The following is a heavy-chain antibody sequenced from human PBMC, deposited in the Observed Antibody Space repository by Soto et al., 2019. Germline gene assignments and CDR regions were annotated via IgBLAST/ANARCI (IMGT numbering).Heavy chain of an antibody. Sequence: QLQLQESGPGLVKPSETLSLTCTVSGGSISSSSYYWGWIRQPPGKGLEWIGSIYYSGSTYYNPSLKSRVTISVDTSKNQFSLKLSSVTAADTAVYYCARHTQLWKIDYWGQGTLVTVSS. CDR2: IYYSGST. CDR3: ARHTQLWKIDY. J-gene: IGHJ4*02. V-gene: IGHV4-39*01. D-gene: IGHD5-18*01. CDR1: GGSISSSSYY.